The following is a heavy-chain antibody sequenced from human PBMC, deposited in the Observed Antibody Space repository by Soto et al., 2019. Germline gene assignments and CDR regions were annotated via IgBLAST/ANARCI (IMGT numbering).Heavy chain of an antibody. Sequence: QVQLVQSGAEVKKPGASVKVSCKASGYTFTSYGISWVRQAPGQGLEWMGWISAYNGNTNYAQKLQGRVTMTTDTPTNTAYMELRSLRSDDTAVYYCARVVVAATPPPYYYGMDVWGQGTTVTVSS. CDR3: ARVVVAATPPPYYYGMDV. J-gene: IGHJ6*02. D-gene: IGHD2-15*01. CDR1: GYTFTSYG. V-gene: IGHV1-18*01. CDR2: ISAYNGNT.